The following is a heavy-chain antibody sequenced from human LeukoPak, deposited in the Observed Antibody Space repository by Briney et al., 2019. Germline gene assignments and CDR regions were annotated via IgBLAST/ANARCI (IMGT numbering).Heavy chain of an antibody. V-gene: IGHV3-23*01. D-gene: IGHD1-26*01. J-gene: IGHJ6*03. CDR3: ARIVGATWGVYYYMDV. CDR2: ISGSGGST. CDR1: GFTFSSYG. Sequence: PGGSLRLSCAASGFTFSSYGMSWVRQAPGKGLEWVSAISGSGGSTYYADSVKGRFTISRDNAKNSLYLQMNSLRAEDTAVYYCARIVGATWGVYYYMDVWGKGTTVTVSS.